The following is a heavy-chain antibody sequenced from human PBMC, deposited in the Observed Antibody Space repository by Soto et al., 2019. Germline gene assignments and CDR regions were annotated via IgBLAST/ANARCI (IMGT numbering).Heavy chain of an antibody. D-gene: IGHD3-9*01. CDR1: GYTFTSYG. CDR3: ARDVRGDYDILTGYYWSEDTGAFDI. Sequence: QVQLVQSGAEVKKPGASVKVSCKASGYTFTSYGIIWVRQAPGQGLEWMGWISAYNGNTNYAQKLQGRVTMTTDTSTSTAYMELRSLRSDDTAVYYCARDVRGDYDILTGYYWSEDTGAFDIWGQGTMVTVSS. V-gene: IGHV1-18*01. CDR2: ISAYNGNT. J-gene: IGHJ3*02.